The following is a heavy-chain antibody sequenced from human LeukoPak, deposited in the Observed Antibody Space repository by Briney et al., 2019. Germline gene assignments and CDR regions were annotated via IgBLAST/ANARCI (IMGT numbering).Heavy chain of an antibody. J-gene: IGHJ4*02. D-gene: IGHD1-1*01. CDR2: IYAGGGSGA. Sequence: GGSPRLSCAASGFGVSSNDMSWVRQAPGKGLEWVSLIYAGGGSGAYSADSVRGRFTGSRHDSKNTLDLQMNSLRVDDTAMYYCLRQGPGNGPRWGQGTLVTVSS. CDR1: GFGVSSND. CDR3: LRQGPGNGPR. V-gene: IGHV3-53*04.